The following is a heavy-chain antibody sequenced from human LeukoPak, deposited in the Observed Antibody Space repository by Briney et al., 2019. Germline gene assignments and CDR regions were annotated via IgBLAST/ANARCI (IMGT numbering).Heavy chain of an antibody. CDR2: INHSGST. Sequence: SETLSLTCAVYGGSFSGYYWSWIRQPPGKGLEWIGEINHSGSTNYNPSLKSRVTISADTSKNQFSLKLSSVTAADTAVYYCARHLRRDSSSPYNWFDPWGQGTLVTVSS. CDR1: GGSFSGYY. D-gene: IGHD6-6*01. CDR3: ARHLRRDSSSPYNWFDP. V-gene: IGHV4-34*01. J-gene: IGHJ5*02.